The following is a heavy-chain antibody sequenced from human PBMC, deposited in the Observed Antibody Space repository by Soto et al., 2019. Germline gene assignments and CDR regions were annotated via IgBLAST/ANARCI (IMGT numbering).Heavy chain of an antibody. CDR1: GYTFTTYG. D-gene: IGHD6-13*01. V-gene: IGHV1-18*01. J-gene: IGHJ4*02. CDR3: ARALPYSSSGDS. CDR2: ISASNGNI. Sequence: QVQLVQSGAEVKKPGASVRVSCKASGYTFTTYGISWVRQAPGQGLEWMGWISASNGNIYYGQKFKGSDTMTKDAFTSKAYMELSSLTSYETDVYYYARALPYSSSGDSWGRGTLVTVSS.